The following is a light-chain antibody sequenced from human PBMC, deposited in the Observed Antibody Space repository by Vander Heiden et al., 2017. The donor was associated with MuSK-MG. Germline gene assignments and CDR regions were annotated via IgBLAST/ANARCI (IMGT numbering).Light chain of an antibody. CDR2: SNN. Sequence: QSVLTQPPSASGTPGPRVTISCSGSSSNIGSNTANWYQQLPGTAPKLLMYSNNHRPSGVPDRFSGSKSGTSASLAISGLQSEDEADYYCAAWDDSLNGWVFGGGTKVTVL. J-gene: IGLJ3*02. V-gene: IGLV1-44*01. CDR1: SSNIGSNT. CDR3: AAWDDSLNGWV.